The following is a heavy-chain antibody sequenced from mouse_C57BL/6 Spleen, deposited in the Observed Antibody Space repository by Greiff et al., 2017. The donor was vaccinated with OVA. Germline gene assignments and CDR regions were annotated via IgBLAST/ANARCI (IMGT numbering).Heavy chain of an antibody. CDR1: GYTFTSYW. D-gene: IGHD2-2*01. Sequence: QVQLQQPGAELVKPGASVKLSCKASGYTFTSYWMHWVKQRPGQGLEWIGMIHPNSGSTNYTEKFKSKATLTVDKSSITAYMQLSSLTSEDSAVYYWARDGYDMGDYWGQGTTLTVSS. CDR2: IHPNSGST. J-gene: IGHJ2*01. CDR3: ARDGYDMGDY. V-gene: IGHV1-64*01.